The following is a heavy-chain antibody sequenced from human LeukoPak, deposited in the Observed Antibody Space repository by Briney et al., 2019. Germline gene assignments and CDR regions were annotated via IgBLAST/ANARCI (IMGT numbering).Heavy chain of an antibody. D-gene: IGHD3-3*01. J-gene: IGHJ4*02. V-gene: IGHV4-39*01. CDR3: ARGGVYDFWSGYSVSFDY. CDR1: GGSISSSSYY. CDR2: IYYSGST. Sequence: PSETLSLTCAVYGGSISSSSYYWGWIRQPPGKGLEWIGSIYYSGSTYYNPSLKSRVTISVDTSKNQFSLKLSSVTAADTAVYYCARGGVYDFWSGYSVSFDYWGQGTLVTVSS.